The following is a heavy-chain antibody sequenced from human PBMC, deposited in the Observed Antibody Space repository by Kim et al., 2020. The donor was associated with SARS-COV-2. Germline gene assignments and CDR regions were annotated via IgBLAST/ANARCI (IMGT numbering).Heavy chain of an antibody. CDR1: GFTFNKYG. V-gene: IGHV3-30*02. D-gene: IGHD2-8*01. CDR3: AKDRAGVYYFHGMDV. Sequence: GGSLRLSCVASGFTFNKYGIHWVRQAPGKRLEWVAGTAYDGGNKYYADSVRGRFTISRDNPKNTLYLQMNYLRAEDSALYYCAKDRAGVYYFHGMDVWGQGTTVTVSS. CDR2: TAYDGGNK. J-gene: IGHJ6*02.